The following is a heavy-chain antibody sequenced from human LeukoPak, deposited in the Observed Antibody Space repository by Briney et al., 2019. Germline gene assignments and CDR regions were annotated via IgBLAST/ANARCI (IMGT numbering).Heavy chain of an antibody. CDR3: ARVFKRWLAAFDI. J-gene: IGHJ3*02. Sequence: GGSLRLSCAASGFTFSSYSMNWVRQAPGKGLEWVSSISSSSSYIYYADSVKGRFTISRDNAKNSLYLQMNSLRAEDTAVYYCARVFKRWLAAFDIWGQGTMVTVSS. CDR1: GFTFSSYS. CDR2: ISSSSSYI. D-gene: IGHD3-10*01. V-gene: IGHV3-21*01.